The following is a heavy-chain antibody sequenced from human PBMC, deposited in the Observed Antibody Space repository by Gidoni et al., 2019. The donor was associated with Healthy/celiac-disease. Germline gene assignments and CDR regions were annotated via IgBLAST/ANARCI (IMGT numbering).Heavy chain of an antibody. Sequence: EVQLLESGGGLVQPGGPLRLSCAAPALTFSSYAMSWVRQAPGKGLEWVSAISGSGGSTYYADSVKGRFTISRDNSKNTLYLQMNSLRAEDTAVYYCAKGGATGINFDYWGQGTLVTVSS. D-gene: IGHD1-26*01. CDR3: AKGGATGINFDY. V-gene: IGHV3-23*01. CDR1: ALTFSSYA. J-gene: IGHJ4*02. CDR2: ISGSGGST.